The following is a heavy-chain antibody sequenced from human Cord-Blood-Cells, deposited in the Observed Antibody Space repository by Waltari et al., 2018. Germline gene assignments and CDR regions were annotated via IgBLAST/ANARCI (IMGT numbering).Heavy chain of an antibody. V-gene: IGHV1-3*01. Sequence: QVQLVQSGAEVKKPGASVKVSCKASVYTFTSYAIHWVRQAPGQRLEGLGWINAGNGNTKYSQKFQGRVTITRDTSASTAYMELSSLRSEDTAVYYCARATICGGDCYSFDYWGQGTLVTVSS. CDR1: VYTFTSYA. CDR3: ARATICGGDCYSFDY. D-gene: IGHD2-21*01. CDR2: INAGNGNT. J-gene: IGHJ4*02.